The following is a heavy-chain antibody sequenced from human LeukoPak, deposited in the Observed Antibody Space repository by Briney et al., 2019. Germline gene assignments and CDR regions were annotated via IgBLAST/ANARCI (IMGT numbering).Heavy chain of an antibody. CDR3: ARSQGGYCSSTSCFADYFDY. D-gene: IGHD2-2*01. J-gene: IGHJ4*02. Sequence: GGSLRLSCAASGFTFSSYGMHWVRQAPGKGLEWVAVISYDRRNKYYADSVKGRFAISRDSSKNTLYLQMNSLRADDTAVYYCARSQGGYCSSTSCFADYFDYWGQGTLVTVSS. CDR1: GFTFSSYG. CDR2: ISYDRRNK. V-gene: IGHV3-30*03.